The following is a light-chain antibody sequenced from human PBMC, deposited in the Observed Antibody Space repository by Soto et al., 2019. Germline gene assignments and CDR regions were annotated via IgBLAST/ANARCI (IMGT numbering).Light chain of an antibody. CDR2: DVN. CDR1: ISDIGGYNF. CDR3: ASYTRTTTLV. J-gene: IGLJ2*01. Sequence: QSALTQPASVSGSPGQSITISCTGTISDIGGYNFISWYQHHPGKAPKLVIYDVNNRPSGISYRFSGSKSGNTASLTISGXXXXXXXXYXCASYTRTTTLVFGGGTKVTVL. V-gene: IGLV2-14*01.